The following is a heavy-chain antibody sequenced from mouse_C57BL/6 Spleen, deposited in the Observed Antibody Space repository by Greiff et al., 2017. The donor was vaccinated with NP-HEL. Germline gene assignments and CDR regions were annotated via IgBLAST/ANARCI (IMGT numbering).Heavy chain of an antibody. CDR2: IDPSDSYT. V-gene: IGHV1-69*01. D-gene: IGHD2-5*01. J-gene: IGHJ4*01. CDR3: ATAYYSNYGYAMDY. Sequence: QVQLKQPGAELVMPGASVKLSCKASGYTFTSYWMHWVKQRPGQGLEWIGEIDPSDSYTNYNQKFKGKSTLTVDKSSSTAYMQLSSLTSEDSAVYYCATAYYSNYGYAMDYWGQGTSVTVSS. CDR1: GYTFTSYW.